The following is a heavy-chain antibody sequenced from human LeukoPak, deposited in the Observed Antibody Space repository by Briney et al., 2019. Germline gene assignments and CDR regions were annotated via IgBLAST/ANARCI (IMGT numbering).Heavy chain of an antibody. J-gene: IGHJ4*02. V-gene: IGHV3-30*18. Sequence: GRSLRLSCAASGFTFRSYVMHWVRQAPGKGLEWVAAIAYEDGRHEYYADSVKGRFTISRDNSKNTVYLKMNSLRAEDTAVYYCAKERPEEYYGSGSYFDYWGQGTLVTVSS. CDR3: AKERPEEYYGSGSYFDY. CDR1: GFTFRSYV. D-gene: IGHD3-10*01. CDR2: IAYEDGRHE.